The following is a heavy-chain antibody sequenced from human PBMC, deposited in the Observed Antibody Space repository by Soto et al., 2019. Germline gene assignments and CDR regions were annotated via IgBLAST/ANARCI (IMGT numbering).Heavy chain of an antibody. CDR2: IYSGGST. D-gene: IGHD3-3*01. J-gene: IGHJ4*02. Sequence: EVQLVESGGGLVQPGGSLRLSCAASGFTVSSNYMSWVRQAPGKGLEWVSVIYSGGSTYYADSVKGRFTISRDNSKNTLYLQMNSLRAEDTAVYYWARGGFLEWLSPFDYWGQGTLVSVSS. CDR1: GFTVSSNY. CDR3: ARGGFLEWLSPFDY. V-gene: IGHV3-66*01.